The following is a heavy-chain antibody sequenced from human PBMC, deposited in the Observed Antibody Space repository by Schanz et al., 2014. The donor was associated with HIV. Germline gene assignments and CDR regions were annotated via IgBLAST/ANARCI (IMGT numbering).Heavy chain of an antibody. D-gene: IGHD5-18*01. CDR2: ISAYNGNT. Sequence: QVQLVQSGAEVKKPGASVTVSCKASGYTFTNYGISWVRQAPGQGLEWMGWISAYNGNTNYAQKLQGRVTITADESTSTAYMELSSLRSEDTAVYYCASGRFDTVIWWGDAFLIWGRGTMVTVSS. J-gene: IGHJ3*02. CDR3: ASGRFDTVIWWGDAFLI. CDR1: GYTFTNYG. V-gene: IGHV1-18*01.